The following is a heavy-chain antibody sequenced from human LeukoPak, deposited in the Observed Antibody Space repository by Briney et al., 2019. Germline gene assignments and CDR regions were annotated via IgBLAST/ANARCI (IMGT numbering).Heavy chain of an antibody. CDR3: ARQTGDDALDI. V-gene: IGHV1-2*02. CDR2: INPNSGGT. J-gene: IGHJ3*02. Sequence: ASVKVSCKASGYTFSGYSMHWVREAPGQGLEWMGWINPNSGGTDYAQKFQGRATMTRDTSISTAYMELSRLRSDDTAVYYCARQTGDDALDIWGQGTMITVYS. CDR1: GYTFSGYS. D-gene: IGHD7-27*01.